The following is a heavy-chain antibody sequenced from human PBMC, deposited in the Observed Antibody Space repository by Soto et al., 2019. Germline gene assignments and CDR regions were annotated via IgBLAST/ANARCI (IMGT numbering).Heavy chain of an antibody. V-gene: IGHV3-72*01. D-gene: IGHD2-2*02. CDR2: TRNKANSYTT. Sequence: PGGSLRLSCAASGFTFSDHYMDWVRQAPGKGLEWVGRTRNKANSYTTEYAASVKGRFTISRDDSKNSLYLQMNSLKTEDTAVYYCARVPPLGYCSSTSCYTWGQGTLVTVSS. J-gene: IGHJ5*02. CDR1: GFTFSDHY. CDR3: ARVPPLGYCSSTSCYT.